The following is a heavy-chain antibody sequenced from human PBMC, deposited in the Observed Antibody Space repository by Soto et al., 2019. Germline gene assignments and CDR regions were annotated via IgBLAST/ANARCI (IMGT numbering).Heavy chain of an antibody. D-gene: IGHD3-16*01. CDR1: GFAFSNYW. Sequence: PGESLKISCKTSGFAFSNYWVGWVRQMPGKGFEWMGITYPGDSATKYSPSFQGHVTISSDKSTNTAYLQWSSLRASDTAIYFCAANPRNDTDPLWPYWGQGTLVTVSS. J-gene: IGHJ4*02. CDR3: AANPRNDTDPLWPY. V-gene: IGHV5-51*01. CDR2: TYPGDSAT.